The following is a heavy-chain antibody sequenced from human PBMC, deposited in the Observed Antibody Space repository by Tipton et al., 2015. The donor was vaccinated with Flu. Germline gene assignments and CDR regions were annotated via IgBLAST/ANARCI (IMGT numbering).Heavy chain of an antibody. Sequence: VQLVQSGPEVKKAGESLKISCKGSGYTFSNDWIGWVRQRPGKGLEWMGIIYPSDSDTRYSPSFQGQVTISVDRSISTAFLHWSSLKASDSGIYYCARQDSLAWSSWGQGTLVTVSS. V-gene: IGHV5-51*01. J-gene: IGHJ5*02. CDR2: IYPSDSDT. CDR1: GYTFSNDW. CDR3: ARQDSLAWSS. D-gene: IGHD2-15*01.